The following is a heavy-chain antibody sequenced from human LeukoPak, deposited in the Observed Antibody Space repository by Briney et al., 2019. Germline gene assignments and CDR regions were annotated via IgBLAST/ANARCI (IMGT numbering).Heavy chain of an antibody. CDR2: IYPGDSVI. J-gene: IGHJ6*02. Sequence: GESLKISCKASGYSFTSYWIGWVRQMPGKGLEWMGIIYPGDSVIRYSPSFQGQVTISADKSISTAYLQWSSLKASDTGIYYCARHYPDSSAYSYRYYGMDVWGQGTTVTVSS. D-gene: IGHD3-22*01. CDR3: ARHYPDSSAYSYRYYGMDV. CDR1: GYSFTSYW. V-gene: IGHV5-51*01.